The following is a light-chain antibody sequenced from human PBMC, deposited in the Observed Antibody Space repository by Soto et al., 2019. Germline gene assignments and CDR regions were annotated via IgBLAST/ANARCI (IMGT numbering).Light chain of an antibody. Sequence: SYELTQPPSVSVSPGQTASITCSGDKLGDKYACWYQQKPGQSPVLVIYQDSKRPSGIPERFSGSNSGNTATLTINRVEAGDEADYYCQVWDSGSDLFGGGTKVTVL. CDR2: QDS. CDR1: KLGDKY. J-gene: IGLJ2*01. V-gene: IGLV3-1*01. CDR3: QVWDSGSDL.